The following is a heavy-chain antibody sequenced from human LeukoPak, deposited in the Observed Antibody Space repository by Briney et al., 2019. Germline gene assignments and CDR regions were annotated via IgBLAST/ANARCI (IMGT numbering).Heavy chain of an antibody. Sequence: SETLSLTCTVSGGSISSYYWSWIRQPPGKGLEWIGYIYYSGSTNYNPPLKSRVTISVDASKNQFSLKLSSVTAADTAVYYCARGHGDYARFDPWGQGTLVTVPS. CDR2: IYYSGST. V-gene: IGHV4-59*01. CDR3: ARGHGDYARFDP. J-gene: IGHJ5*02. D-gene: IGHD4-17*01. CDR1: GGSISSYY.